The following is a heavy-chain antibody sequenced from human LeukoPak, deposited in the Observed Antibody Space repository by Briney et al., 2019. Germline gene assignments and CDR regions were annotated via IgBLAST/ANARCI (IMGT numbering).Heavy chain of an antibody. CDR2: ITYSGGNT. Sequence: GGSLRLSCAASGFTFTSYGVSWFRQAPGKGLEWVSSITYSGGNTYYADSVKGRFTISRDNSKNTLYLQMNSLRAEDTAVYYCTKVKGRRFLGGGAFDIWGQGTMVTVSS. D-gene: IGHD3-3*01. V-gene: IGHV3-23*01. CDR1: GFTFTSYG. J-gene: IGHJ3*02. CDR3: TKVKGRRFLGGGAFDI.